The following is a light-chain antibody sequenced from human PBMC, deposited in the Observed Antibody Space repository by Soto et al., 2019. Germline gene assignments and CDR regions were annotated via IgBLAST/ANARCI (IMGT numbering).Light chain of an antibody. CDR2: GAS. J-gene: IGKJ4*02. CDR1: QSVSSN. CDR3: QQYNNCRLT. Sequence: EIVMTQSPATLSVSPGERATLSCMASQSVSSNLAWYQQKPGQAPRLLIYGASTRATGIPARFSGSGSGTEFTLTISSLQSEDFAVYYCQQYNNCRLTFGGGTKVEIK. V-gene: IGKV3-15*01.